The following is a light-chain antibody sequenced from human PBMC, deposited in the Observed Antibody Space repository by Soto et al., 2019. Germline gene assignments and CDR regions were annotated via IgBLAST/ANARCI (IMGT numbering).Light chain of an antibody. CDR2: DVS. CDR1: SSDFGAYNY. J-gene: IGLJ1*01. CDR3: SSYTSSTTLYA. V-gene: IGLV2-14*03. Sequence: QSVLTQPASVSGSPGQSVAISCTGTSSDFGAYNYVSWYQQHPGKAPKLMIYDVSHRPSGVSDRFSGSKSANTASLTISGLQAEDEADYYCSSYTSSTTLYAFGTGTKVT.